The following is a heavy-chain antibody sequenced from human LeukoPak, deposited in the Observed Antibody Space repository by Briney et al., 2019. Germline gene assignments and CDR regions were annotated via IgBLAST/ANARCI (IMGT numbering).Heavy chain of an antibody. CDR2: IIPIFGTA. CDR3: ARTSREMTTSTGYYDY. CDR1: GGTFSSYA. J-gene: IGHJ4*02. Sequence: ASVKVSCKASGGTFSSYAISWVRQAPGQGLEWMGGIIPIFGTANYAQKFQGRVTITADESTSTAYMGLSSLRSEDTAVYYCARTSREMTTSTGYYDYWGQGTLVTVSS. V-gene: IGHV1-69*13. D-gene: IGHD5-24*01.